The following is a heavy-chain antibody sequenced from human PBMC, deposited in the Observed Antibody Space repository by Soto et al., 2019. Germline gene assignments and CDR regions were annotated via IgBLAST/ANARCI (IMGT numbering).Heavy chain of an antibody. CDR1: GFTFSDSY. J-gene: IGHJ4*02. D-gene: IGHD1-1*01. CDR2: ITNSSSYT. V-gene: IGHV3-11*05. Sequence: QVQLVESGGGLVKPGGSLRLSCAASGFTFSDSYMSWIRQAPGKGREWISYITNSSSYTNYADSVKGRFTISRDNAKNSVYLQMNRLRVEDTAVYFCAGGQDNRIVNFDYWGQGTLVTVSS. CDR3: AGGQDNRIVNFDY.